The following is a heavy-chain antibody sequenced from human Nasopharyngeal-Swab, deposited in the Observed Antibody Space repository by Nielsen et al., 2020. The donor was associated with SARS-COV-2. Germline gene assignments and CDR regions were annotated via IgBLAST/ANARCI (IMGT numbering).Heavy chain of an antibody. Sequence: SETLSLTCTVSGGSVSSGSYYWGWIRQPPGKGLEWIGSIYYSGSTYYNPSLKSRVTISVDTSKNQFSLKLSSVTAADTAVYYCARHLRVSYCSSTSCYPRYYYYYMDVWGKGTTVTVSS. CDR3: ARHLRVSYCSSTSCYPRYYYYYMDV. D-gene: IGHD2-2*01. V-gene: IGHV4-39*01. CDR2: IYYSGST. J-gene: IGHJ6*03. CDR1: GGSVSSGSYY.